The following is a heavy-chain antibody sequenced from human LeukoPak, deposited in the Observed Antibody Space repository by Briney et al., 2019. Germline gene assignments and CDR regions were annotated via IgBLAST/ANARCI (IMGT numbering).Heavy chain of an antibody. CDR2: IYHSGST. Sequence: SETLSLTCTVSGYSISSGYYWGWIRQPPGKGLEWIGSIYHSGSTYYNPSLKTRVTISVDTSKNQFSLRLTSVTAADTAVYYCARDQGVSSGLYYYYIDVWSKGTTVTVSS. D-gene: IGHD6-19*01. V-gene: IGHV4-38-2*02. CDR3: ARDQGVSSGLYYYYIDV. CDR1: GYSISSGYY. J-gene: IGHJ6*03.